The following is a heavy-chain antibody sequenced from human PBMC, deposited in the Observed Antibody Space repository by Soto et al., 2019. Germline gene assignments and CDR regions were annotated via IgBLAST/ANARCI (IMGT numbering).Heavy chain of an antibody. CDR2: ISASNVNT. J-gene: IGHJ4*02. D-gene: IGHD3-10*01. V-gene: IGHV1-18*01. CDR3: ARRDGSFDY. Sequence: ASVKVSCKASGYTFTSYGINWVRQAPGQGLEWMGWISASNVNTNYAQKFQGRVTMTTDTSTSTAYMELSSLRSDDTAVYYCARRDGSFDYWGQGTLVTVSS. CDR1: GYTFTSYG.